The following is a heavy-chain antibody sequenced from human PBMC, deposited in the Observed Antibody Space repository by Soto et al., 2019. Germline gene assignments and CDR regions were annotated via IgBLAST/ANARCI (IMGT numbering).Heavy chain of an antibody. CDR3: ARVGGYGYALEY. CDR2: IYYSGST. Sequence: QVQLQESGPGLVKPSETLSLTCTVSGGSVSSGSYYWSWIRQPPGKGLEWIGYIYYSGSTNYNPSLKRRVTISVDTSKNLCSLMLSSVTAADTAVYYCARVGGYGYALEYWGQGTLVTVSS. CDR1: GGSVSSGSYY. V-gene: IGHV4-61*01. D-gene: IGHD5-18*01. J-gene: IGHJ4*02.